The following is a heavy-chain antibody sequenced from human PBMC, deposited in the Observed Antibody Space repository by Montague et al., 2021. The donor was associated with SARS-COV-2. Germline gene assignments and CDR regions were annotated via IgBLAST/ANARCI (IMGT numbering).Heavy chain of an antibody. CDR1: GASISSYS. D-gene: IGHD2-15*01. J-gene: IGHJ6*03. V-gene: IGHV4-59*13. Sequence: SETLSLTCTVSGASISSYSWSWIRQPPATGLEWIGYMYNSEKINYNPSLQIRVTISIDTSKGQLSLKLNSVTAADTAVYFCARANVSGLCSGGSCYKGYYYYRDVGGKGTTVTVSS. CDR2: MYNSEKI. CDR3: ARANVSGLCSGGSCYKGYYYYRDV.